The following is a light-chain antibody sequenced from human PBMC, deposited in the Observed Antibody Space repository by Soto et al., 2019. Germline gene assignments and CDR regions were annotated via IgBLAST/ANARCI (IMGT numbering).Light chain of an antibody. CDR3: QSSDSRLSGSDV. Sequence: QSVLTQPPSVSGAPGQRVTISCTGSSSNIGAGYDVNWYQQLPGTAPKLLIFGDSNRPSGVPDRFSGSKSGTSASLAITGFQADDEADYYCQSSDSRLSGSDVFGTGTKLTVL. CDR1: SSNIGAGYD. V-gene: IGLV1-40*01. CDR2: GDS. J-gene: IGLJ1*01.